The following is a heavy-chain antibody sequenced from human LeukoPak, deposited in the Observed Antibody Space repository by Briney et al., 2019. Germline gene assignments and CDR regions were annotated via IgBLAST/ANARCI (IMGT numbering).Heavy chain of an antibody. D-gene: IGHD6-6*01. J-gene: IGHJ5*02. CDR1: GGSISSSSYY. CDR2: IYYSGST. Sequence: SSETLSLTCTVSGGSISSSSYYWGWIRQPPGKGLEWIGSIYYSGSTYYNPSLKSRVTISVDTSKNQFSLKLSSVTAADTAVYYCARSALYSSSSLWFDPWGQGTLVTVSS. CDR3: ARSALYSSSSLWFDP. V-gene: IGHV4-39*07.